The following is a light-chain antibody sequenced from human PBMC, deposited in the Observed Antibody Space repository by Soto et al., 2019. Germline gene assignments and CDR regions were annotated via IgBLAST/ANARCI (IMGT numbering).Light chain of an antibody. V-gene: IGLV2-23*02. CDR3: CTYAGHVPK. CDR1: TSDVAYYDL. Sequence: QSVLTQPASVSGSPGQSITISCAGTTSDVAYYDLVSRYQQHPGRAPKLLIYEVDKRPSGISVRFSGSKSGATASLTISGLLPEDEAVYFCCTYAGHVPKFGGGTK. J-gene: IGLJ2*01. CDR2: EVD.